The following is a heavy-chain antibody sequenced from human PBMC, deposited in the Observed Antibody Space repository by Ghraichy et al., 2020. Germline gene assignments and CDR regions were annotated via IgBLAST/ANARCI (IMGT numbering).Heavy chain of an antibody. D-gene: IGHD3-10*01. J-gene: IGHJ6*02. CDR3: ARNYGSGRYGMDV. V-gene: IGHV3-48*02. CDR2: ISSSSSTI. CDR1: GFTFSSYS. Sequence: GGSLRLSCAASGFTFSSYSMNWVRQAPAKGLEWVSYISSSSSTIYYADSVKGRFTISRDNAKSSLYLQMNGLRDEDTAVYYCARNYGSGRYGMDVWGQGTTVTVSS.